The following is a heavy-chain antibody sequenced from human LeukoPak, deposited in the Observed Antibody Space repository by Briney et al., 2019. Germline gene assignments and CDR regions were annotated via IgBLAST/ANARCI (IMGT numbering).Heavy chain of an antibody. V-gene: IGHV1-2*06. CDR2: ISAYSGGT. CDR3: ARVTGYYYYYMDV. Sequence: GASVKVSCKASGYTFTSYGISWVRQAPGQGLEWMGRISAYSGGTNYAQKFQGRVTMTRDTSISTAYMELSRLRSDDTAVYYCARVTGYYYYYMDVWGKGTTVTVSS. D-gene: IGHD3-10*01. CDR1: GYTFTSYG. J-gene: IGHJ6*03.